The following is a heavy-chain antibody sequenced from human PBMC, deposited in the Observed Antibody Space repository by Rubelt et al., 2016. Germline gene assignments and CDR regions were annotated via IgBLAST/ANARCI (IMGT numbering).Heavy chain of an antibody. CDR1: GGSISSSSYY. CDR2: INHSGST. Sequence: QLQLQESGPGLVKPSETLSLTCTVSGGSISSSSYYWGWIRQPPGKGLEWIGEINHSGSTNYNPSLNSRVTISVDTSKNQFSLKLSAVTAADTAVYYCARDLYFDWYTFDYWGQGTLVTVSS. D-gene: IGHD3-9*01. V-gene: IGHV4-39*07. J-gene: IGHJ4*02. CDR3: ARDLYFDWYTFDY.